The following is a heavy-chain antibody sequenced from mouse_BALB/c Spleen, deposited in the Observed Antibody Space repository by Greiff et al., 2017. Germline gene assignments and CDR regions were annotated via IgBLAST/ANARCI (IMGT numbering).Heavy chain of an antibody. D-gene: IGHD3-2*02. CDR3: ARKGYNFDY. CDR1: GYTFTNYW. Sequence: QVQLKESGAELVRPGTSVKISCKASGYTFTNYWLGWVKQRPGHGLEWIGDIYPGGGYTNYNEKFKGKATLTADTSSSTAYMQLSSLTSEDSAVYFCARKGYNFDYWGQGTTLTVSS. J-gene: IGHJ2*01. CDR2: IYPGGGYT. V-gene: IGHV1-63*02.